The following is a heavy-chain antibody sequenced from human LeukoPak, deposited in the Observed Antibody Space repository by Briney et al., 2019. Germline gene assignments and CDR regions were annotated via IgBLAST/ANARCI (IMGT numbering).Heavy chain of an antibody. J-gene: IGHJ4*02. CDR2: MYYSGST. Sequence: SXTLSLTCTVSGGSISSYYWSWVRQPPGKGMEWIGYMYYSGSTNYNPSLKRRVTISVDTSKNQFSLKLSSVTAADTAVYYCARESRDSSGYYCIDYWGQGTLVTVSS. CDR1: GGSISSYY. D-gene: IGHD3-22*01. CDR3: ARESRDSSGYYCIDY. V-gene: IGHV4-59*01.